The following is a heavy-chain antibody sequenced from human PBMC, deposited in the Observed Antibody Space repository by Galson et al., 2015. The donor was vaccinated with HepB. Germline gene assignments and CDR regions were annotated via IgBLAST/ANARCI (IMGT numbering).Heavy chain of an antibody. D-gene: IGHD3-16*01. V-gene: IGHV3-30*03. J-gene: IGHJ6*02. Sequence: SLRLSCAASGFSFSNYDIHWVRQAPGKGLEWVAVISYDGIKTYYADSVKGRFTISRDNSKNTLYLQMNSLRTEDTAVYYCTYTRILGDYYGMDVWGQGTTVTVSS. CDR2: ISYDGIKT. CDR1: GFSFSNYD. CDR3: TYTRILGDYYGMDV.